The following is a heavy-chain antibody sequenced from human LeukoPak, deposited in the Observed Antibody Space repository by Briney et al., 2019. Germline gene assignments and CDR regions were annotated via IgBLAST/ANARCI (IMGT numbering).Heavy chain of an antibody. J-gene: IGHJ6*03. CDR3: ARDYFDSRYYPQTYYYYYMDV. V-gene: IGHV3-21*01. D-gene: IGHD3-22*01. CDR1: GFTLSRYS. Sequence: PGGSLRLSCAASGFTLSRYSMNGCRQAPGKGLEWVASISSTSTFIYSADSVKGRFTISRDTAKNSLFLQMNSLRAEDTAIYYCARDYFDSRYYPQTYYYYYMDVWGKGTTVTVSS. CDR2: ISSTSTFI.